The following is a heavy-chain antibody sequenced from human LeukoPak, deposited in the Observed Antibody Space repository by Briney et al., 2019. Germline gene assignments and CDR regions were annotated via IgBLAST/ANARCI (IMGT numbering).Heavy chain of an antibody. D-gene: IGHD2-8*01. J-gene: IGHJ4*02. V-gene: IGHV3-48*03. CDR2: ISSSGSAI. Sequence: PGGSLRLSCAASGFTFSSYEMNWVRQAPGKGLEWVSFISSSGSAIYYAASVKGRFTISRDNAKNSLYLQMNSLSAEDTALYYCARGYCSNGVCYRGGFDFSGQGTLVTVSS. CDR3: ARGYCSNGVCYRGGFDF. CDR1: GFTFSSYE.